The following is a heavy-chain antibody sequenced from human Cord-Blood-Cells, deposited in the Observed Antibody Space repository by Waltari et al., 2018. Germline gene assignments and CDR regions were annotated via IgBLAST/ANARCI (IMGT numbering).Heavy chain of an antibody. CDR2: MNPNSGNT. V-gene: IGHV1-8*01. J-gene: IGHJ4*02. Sequence: QVQLVQSGAEVKKPGASVKVSCQAPGSTFTSYDTNWVRQATGQGLEWMGWMNPNSGNTGYAQKFQGRVTMTRNTSISTAYMELSSLRSEDTAVYYCAREPIAAADYWGQGTLVTVSS. CDR1: GSTFTSYD. CDR3: AREPIAAADY. D-gene: IGHD6-13*01.